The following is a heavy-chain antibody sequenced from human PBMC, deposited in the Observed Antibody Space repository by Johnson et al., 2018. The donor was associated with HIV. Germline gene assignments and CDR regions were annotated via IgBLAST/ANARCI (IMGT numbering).Heavy chain of an antibody. CDR3: ARGFVTIFGVDGFDI. CDR2: IDTAGDT. CDR1: GFGFSRYV. V-gene: IGHV3-13*01. J-gene: IGHJ3*02. D-gene: IGHD3-3*01. Sequence: EVQLVESGGGVVQPGRSLRASCAASGFGFSRYVMHWVRQAPGKGLEWVSGIDTAGDTYYPGSVKGRFTISRENAKNSLYLQMNSLRAGDTAVYYCARGFVTIFGVDGFDIWGQGTMVTVSS.